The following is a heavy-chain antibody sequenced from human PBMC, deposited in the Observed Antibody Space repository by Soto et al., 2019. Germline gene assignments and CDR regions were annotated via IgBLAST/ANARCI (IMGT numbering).Heavy chain of an antibody. J-gene: IGHJ4*02. CDR3: ARVDGYCSSTSSSGYFDY. V-gene: IGHV3-48*03. Sequence: GGSLRLSCAASGFTFSGYEMNWVRQAPGKGLEWVSDISSSGSAIYYADSVKGRFTISRDNSKNSLYLQMNSLRAEDTAVYYCARVDGYCSSTSSSGYFDYWGQGTLVTVSS. D-gene: IGHD2-2*03. CDR1: GFTFSGYE. CDR2: ISSSGSAI.